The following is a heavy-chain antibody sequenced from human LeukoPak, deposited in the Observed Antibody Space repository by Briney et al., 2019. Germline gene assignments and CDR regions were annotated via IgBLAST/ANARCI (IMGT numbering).Heavy chain of an antibody. J-gene: IGHJ6*03. CDR2: IYTSGST. D-gene: IGHD2-2*01. V-gene: IGHV4-4*07. Sequence: KTSETLSLTCTVSGGSISSYYWSWIRQPAGKGLEWIGRIYTSGSTNYNPSLKSRVTMSVDTSKNQFSLKLSSVTAADTAVYYCARDQGGDIVVVPAARGAWDYYYYMDVWGRGTTVTVSS. CDR3: ARDQGGDIVVVPAARGAWDYYYYMDV. CDR1: GGSISSYY.